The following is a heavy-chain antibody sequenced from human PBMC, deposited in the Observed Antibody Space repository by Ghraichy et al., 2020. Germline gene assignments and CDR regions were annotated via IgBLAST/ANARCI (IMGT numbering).Heavy chain of an antibody. Sequence: GGSLRLSCAASGFTFSNAWMSWVRQAPGKGLEWVGRIKSKTDGGTTDYAAPVKGRFTISRDDSKNTLYLQMNSLKTEDTAVYYCTTDSFPGGYFDYWGQGTLVTVSS. V-gene: IGHV3-15*01. CDR1: GFTFSNAW. CDR3: TTDSFPGGYFDY. J-gene: IGHJ4*02. CDR2: IKSKTDGGTT. D-gene: IGHD1-1*01.